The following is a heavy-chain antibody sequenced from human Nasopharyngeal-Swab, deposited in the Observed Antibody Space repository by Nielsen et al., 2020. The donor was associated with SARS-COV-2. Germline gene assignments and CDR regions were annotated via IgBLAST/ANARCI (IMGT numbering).Heavy chain of an antibody. D-gene: IGHD1-7*01. V-gene: IGHV1-46*01. CDR1: GHTFTSYY. J-gene: IGHJ6*02. Sequence: VKVSCKASGHTFTSYYLHWVRQAPGQGLEWMGIINPTDGSTSYAQKFEGRVTMTRVTSTSTVYMELNSLRSEDTAVYYCARVLPFRITGTSGMDVWGQGTTVTVSS. CDR2: INPTDGST. CDR3: ARVLPFRITGTSGMDV.